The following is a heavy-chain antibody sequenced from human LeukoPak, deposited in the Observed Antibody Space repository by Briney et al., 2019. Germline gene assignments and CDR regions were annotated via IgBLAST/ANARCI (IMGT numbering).Heavy chain of an antibody. Sequence: PSETLSLTCSVSGGPVTSGSYYWSWIRQPAGKGLEWIGRISTSGSTNYNPSLKSRVTMSLDTSKNQFSLKLNSLTAADTAVYYCARGAALAIDYWGQGALVTVSS. V-gene: IGHV4-61*02. CDR2: ISTSGST. J-gene: IGHJ4*02. CDR1: GGPVTSGSYY. CDR3: ARGAALAIDY. D-gene: IGHD2-15*01.